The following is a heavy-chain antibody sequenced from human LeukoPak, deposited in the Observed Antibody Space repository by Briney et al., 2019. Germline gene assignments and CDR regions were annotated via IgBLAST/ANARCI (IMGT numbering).Heavy chain of an antibody. D-gene: IGHD1-26*01. CDR1: GFTFSSYG. J-gene: IGHJ3*02. CDR3: AVGRDLRAFDI. V-gene: IGHV3-30*03. Sequence: PGGSLRLSFAASGFTFSSYGMHWVRQAPGKGLEWVAVISYDGSNKYYADSVKGRFTISRDNSKNTLYLQMNSLRAEDTAVYYCAVGRDLRAFDIWGQGTMVTVSA. CDR2: ISYDGSNK.